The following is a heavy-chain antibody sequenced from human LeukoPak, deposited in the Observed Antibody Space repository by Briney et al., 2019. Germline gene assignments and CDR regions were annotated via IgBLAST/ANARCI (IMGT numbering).Heavy chain of an antibody. J-gene: IGHJ4*02. CDR2: ISTNSDTI. Sequence: PGGSLRLSCAASGFTFSDYSFNWVRQAPGKGLEWLSYISTNSDTINYADSVRGRFTISRDNAKNSLYLQMNSLRAEDTAVYYCAIVATRGRFDCWGQGILVTVSS. V-gene: IGHV3-48*04. CDR1: GFTFSDYS. D-gene: IGHD2-15*01. CDR3: AIVATRGRFDC.